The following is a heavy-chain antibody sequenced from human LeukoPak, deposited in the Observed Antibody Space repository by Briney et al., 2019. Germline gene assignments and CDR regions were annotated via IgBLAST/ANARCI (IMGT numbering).Heavy chain of an antibody. CDR3: AKDTPLCYFDY. J-gene: IGHJ4*02. V-gene: IGHV3-30*02. Sequence: GGSLRLSCAASGFTFSRYGFHWIRQAPGKGLEWVAFIRNDGSIIYNADSVKGRFTISRDNSKNTLYLQMNSLRADDTAVYYCAKDTPLCYFDYWGQGTLVTVSS. CDR1: GFTFSRYG. CDR2: IRNDGSII. D-gene: IGHD3-16*01.